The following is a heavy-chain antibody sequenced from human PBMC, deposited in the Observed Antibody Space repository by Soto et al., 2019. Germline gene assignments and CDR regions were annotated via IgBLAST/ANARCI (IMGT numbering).Heavy chain of an antibody. Sequence: SETLSLTCTVSGGSISSYYWSWIRQPPGKGLEWIGYIYYSGSTNYNPSLKSRVTISVDTSKNQFSLKLSSVTAADTDVYYCARDSGWHVDYWGQGTLVTVYS. CDR1: GGSISSYY. V-gene: IGHV4-59*01. CDR2: IYYSGST. CDR3: ARDSGWHVDY. D-gene: IGHD6-19*01. J-gene: IGHJ4*02.